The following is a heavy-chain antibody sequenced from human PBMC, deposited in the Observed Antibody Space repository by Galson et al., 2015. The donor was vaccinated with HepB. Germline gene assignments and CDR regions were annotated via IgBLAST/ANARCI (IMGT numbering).Heavy chain of an antibody. CDR3: ARVPSGGQTMDY. CDR1: ELIFSNYW. D-gene: IGHD4-23*01. V-gene: IGHV3-7*01. Sequence: SLRLSCAASELIFSNYWMSWVRQAPGKGLEWVANIKQDGSEKNYVDSVKGRFTISRDNARNSLYLQMNSLRAEDTALYYCARVPSGGQTMDYWGQGTLVTVPS. CDR2: IKQDGSEK. J-gene: IGHJ4*02.